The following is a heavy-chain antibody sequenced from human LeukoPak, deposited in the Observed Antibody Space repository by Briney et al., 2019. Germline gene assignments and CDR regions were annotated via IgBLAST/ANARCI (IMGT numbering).Heavy chain of an antibody. V-gene: IGHV3-15*01. CDR3: TTEGVWFGELSVDY. CDR2: IKSKTDGGTT. Sequence: PGGSLRLSCAASGFTFSNAWMSWFRQAPGKGLEWVGRIKSKTDGGTTDYAAPVKGRFTISRDDSKNTLYLQMNSLKTEDTAVYYCTTEGVWFGELSVDYWGQGTLVTVSS. D-gene: IGHD3-10*01. CDR1: GFTFSNAW. J-gene: IGHJ4*02.